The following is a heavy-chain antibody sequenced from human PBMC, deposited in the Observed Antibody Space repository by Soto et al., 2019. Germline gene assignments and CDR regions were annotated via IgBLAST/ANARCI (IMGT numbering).Heavy chain of an antibody. CDR1: GDSCISYW. V-gene: IGHV5-51*01. Sequence: GESLKNSCKGSGDSCISYWIGWVRQMPGKGLEWMGIIYAGDSESRNSPSFQGQVTISADKSISTAYLQWSSLKASDTAMYYCARHLTAYSPSDYWGQGTQVTVSS. D-gene: IGHD7-27*01. CDR2: IYAGDSES. CDR3: ARHLTAYSPSDY. J-gene: IGHJ4*02.